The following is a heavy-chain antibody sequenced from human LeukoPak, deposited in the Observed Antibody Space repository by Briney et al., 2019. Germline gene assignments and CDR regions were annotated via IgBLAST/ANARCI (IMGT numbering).Heavy chain of an antibody. CDR3: ARNLLYYYDSSGAFDY. Sequence: PGGSLRLSCAASRFTFSSYAMHWVRQAPGKGLEYVSAISSNGGSTYYANSVKGRFTISRDNSKNTLYLQMGSLRAEDMAVYYCARNLLYYYDSSGAFDYWGQGTLVTVSS. CDR1: RFTFSSYA. J-gene: IGHJ4*02. D-gene: IGHD3-22*01. V-gene: IGHV3-64*01. CDR2: ISSNGGST.